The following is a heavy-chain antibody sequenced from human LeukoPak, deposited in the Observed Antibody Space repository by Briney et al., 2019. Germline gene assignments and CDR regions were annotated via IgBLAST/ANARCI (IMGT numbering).Heavy chain of an antibody. J-gene: IGHJ3*02. V-gene: IGHV4-4*02. CDR2: IYHSGSP. CDR3: ARAGRRTFAFDI. CDR1: GGSISSSNW. Sequence: SETLSLTCTVSGGSISSSNWWIWVRQPPGKGLEWIGEIYHSGSPNYNPSLKSRVTISVDKSKNQFSLNLTSVTAADRAVYFCARAGRRTFAFDIWGPGTLVTVSS. D-gene: IGHD1-26*01.